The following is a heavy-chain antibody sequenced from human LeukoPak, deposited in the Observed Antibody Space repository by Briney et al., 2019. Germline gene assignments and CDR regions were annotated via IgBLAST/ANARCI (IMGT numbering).Heavy chain of an antibody. D-gene: IGHD5-24*01. J-gene: IGHJ4*02. V-gene: IGHV3-23*01. Sequence: GGSLRLSCAASGFTFSTYAMTWVRQAPGKGLECVSGISGSGDTTYYADSVKGRFTISRDNSKSTLYVQMNSLRVEDTAVYYCARGQYQMEYWGQGTLATVSS. CDR1: GFTFSTYA. CDR2: ISGSGDTT. CDR3: ARGQYQMEY.